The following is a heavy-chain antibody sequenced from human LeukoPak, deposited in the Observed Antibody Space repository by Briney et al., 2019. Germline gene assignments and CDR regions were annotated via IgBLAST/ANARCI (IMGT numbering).Heavy chain of an antibody. V-gene: IGHV3-7*01. J-gene: IGHJ4*02. CDR1: GFTFSSYW. Sequence: PGGSLRLSCAASGFTFSSYWMRWARQAPGKGLEGVANIKNDGSGEYYVDSVKGRFTISRDNAKNSLFLQMNSLTVEDTAVYYCARAIRGSAVDTGDRWGQGTLVTVSS. CDR2: IKNDGSGE. D-gene: IGHD3-10*01. CDR3: ARAIRGSAVDTGDR.